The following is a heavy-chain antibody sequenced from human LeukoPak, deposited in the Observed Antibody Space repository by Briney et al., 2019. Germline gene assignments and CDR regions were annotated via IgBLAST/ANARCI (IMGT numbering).Heavy chain of an antibody. CDR1: GYTFTGYY. CDR2: INPNSGGT. V-gene: IGHV1-2*02. Sequence: ASVKVSCKASGYTFTGYYMHWVRQAPGQGLEWMGWINPNSGGTNYAQKFQGRVTMTRDTSISTAYMELSRLGSDDTAVYYCASILGYSGLYGMDVWGQGTTVTVSS. D-gene: IGHD5-12*01. J-gene: IGHJ6*02. CDR3: ASILGYSGLYGMDV.